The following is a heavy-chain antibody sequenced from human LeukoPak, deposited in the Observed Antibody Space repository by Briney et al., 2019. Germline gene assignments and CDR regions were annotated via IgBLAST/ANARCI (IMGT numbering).Heavy chain of an antibody. V-gene: IGHV4-31*03. CDR2: IYYSAST. CDR1: GGSISSGGYY. D-gene: IGHD3-3*01. Sequence: SQTLSLTCTVSGGSISSGGYYWSWIRQHPGEGLEWSGYIYYSASTYYNPSLKSRVTITVDTSKNQFSLKLSSVTAADAAVYYCARDDFWSGSRPFDYWGQGTLVSVCS. J-gene: IGHJ4*02. CDR3: ARDDFWSGSRPFDY.